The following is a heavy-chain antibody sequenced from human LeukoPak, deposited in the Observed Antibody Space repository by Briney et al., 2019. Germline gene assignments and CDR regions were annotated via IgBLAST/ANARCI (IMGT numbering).Heavy chain of an antibody. CDR3: ARKAGGQQLVPEYCYYYMDV. CDR1: GGSISSSSYY. V-gene: IGHV4-39*01. CDR2: IYYSGST. Sequence: SETLSLTCTVSGGSISSSSYYWGWIRQPPGKGLEWIGSIYYSGSTYYNPSLKSRVTISVDTSKNQFSLKLSSVTAADTAVYYCARKAGGQQLVPEYCYYYMDVWGKGTTVTVSS. D-gene: IGHD6-13*01. J-gene: IGHJ6*03.